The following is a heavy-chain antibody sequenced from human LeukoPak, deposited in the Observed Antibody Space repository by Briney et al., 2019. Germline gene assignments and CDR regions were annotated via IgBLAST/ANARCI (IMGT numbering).Heavy chain of an antibody. J-gene: IGHJ4*02. Sequence: GGSLRLSSPDSGFTFSSYWKHCPRQTPRQQLMWVSRINTDGSRTNNADSVKGRFTISRDNAKNILYLQMNSLRAEDTAVYYCARDKETATTADLGFWGQGTLVTVSS. V-gene: IGHV3-74*01. CDR2: INTDGSRT. CDR3: ARDKETATTADLGF. CDR1: GFTFSSYW. D-gene: IGHD5-24*01.